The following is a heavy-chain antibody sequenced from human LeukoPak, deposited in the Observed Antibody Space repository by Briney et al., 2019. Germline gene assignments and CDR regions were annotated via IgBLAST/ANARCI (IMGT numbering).Heavy chain of an antibody. J-gene: IGHJ5*02. Sequence: PGGSLRLSCAASGFTFSSYSMNWVRQAPGKGLEWVSYISSSSSTIYYADSVKGRFTISRDNAKNSLYLQMNSLRAEDTAVYYCARDRGGYYYGEGSNWFDPWGQGTLVTVSS. V-gene: IGHV3-48*01. CDR3: ARDRGGYYYGEGSNWFDP. CDR1: GFTFSSYS. D-gene: IGHD5-12*01. CDR2: ISSSSSTI.